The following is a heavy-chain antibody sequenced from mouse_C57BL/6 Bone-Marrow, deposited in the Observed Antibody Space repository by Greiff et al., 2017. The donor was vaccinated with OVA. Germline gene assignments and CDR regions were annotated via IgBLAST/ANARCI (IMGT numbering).Heavy chain of an antibody. J-gene: IGHJ4*01. CDR3: ASYYGSTPRAMDY. V-gene: IGHV2-2*01. CDR2: IWSGGST. Sequence: QVQLKESGPGLVQPSQSLSITCTVSGFSLTSYGVHWVRQSPGKGLEWLGVIWSGGSTDYNAAFISRLSISKDNSKSQVFFKMNSLQADDTAIYYCASYYGSTPRAMDYWGQGTSVTVSS. D-gene: IGHD1-1*01. CDR1: GFSLTSYG.